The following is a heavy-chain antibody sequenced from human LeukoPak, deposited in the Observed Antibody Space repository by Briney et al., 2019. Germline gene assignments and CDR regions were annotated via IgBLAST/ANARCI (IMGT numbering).Heavy chain of an antibody. J-gene: IGHJ4*02. D-gene: IGHD3-22*01. CDR1: GGSFSGYY. Sequence: KASETLSLTCAVYGGSFSGYYWSWIRQPPGKGLGWIGEINHSGSTNYNPSLKSRVTISVDTSKNQFSLKLSSVTAADTAVYYCARGYLRYYYDSSGYYSYWGQGTLVTVSS. CDR2: INHSGST. CDR3: ARGYLRYYYDSSGYYSY. V-gene: IGHV4-34*01.